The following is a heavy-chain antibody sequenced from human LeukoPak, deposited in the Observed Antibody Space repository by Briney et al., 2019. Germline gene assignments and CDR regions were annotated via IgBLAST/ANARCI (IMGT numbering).Heavy chain of an antibody. CDR3: ARYGSGSTWFDP. J-gene: IGHJ5*02. CDR1: GGSISSDNYQ. D-gene: IGHD3-10*01. V-gene: IGHV4-30-4*01. CDR2: INYSGST. Sequence: SATLSLTCTVSGGSISSDNYQWSWIRQPPGKGLEWIGYINYSGSTYYNPSLKSRVTISVDTSKNHFSLKLSSATAADTAVYYRARYGSGSTWFDPWGQGTLVTVSS.